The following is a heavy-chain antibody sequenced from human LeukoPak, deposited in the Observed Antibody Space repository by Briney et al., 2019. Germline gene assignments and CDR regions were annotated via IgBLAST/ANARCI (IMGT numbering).Heavy chain of an antibody. V-gene: IGHV3-23*01. D-gene: IGHD2-2*01. J-gene: IGHJ5*01. CDR1: GFTFRNFA. Sequence: PGGSLRLSCAASGFTFRNFAMSWVRQAPGKGLEWVSAISGNSGSTYYADSVKGRFTISRDNSKNTLYLQMNSLRVEDTAVYYCAKDIVVVPAASNWFDSWGQGTLVTVSP. CDR3: AKDIVVVPAASNWFDS. CDR2: ISGNSGST.